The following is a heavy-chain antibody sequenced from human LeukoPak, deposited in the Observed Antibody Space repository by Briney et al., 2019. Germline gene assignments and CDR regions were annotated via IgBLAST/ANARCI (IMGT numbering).Heavy chain of an antibody. CDR3: AREGPLGEYYYYGMDV. V-gene: IGHV1-2*02. CDR1: GYTFTGYY. CDR2: INPNSGGT. J-gene: IGHJ6*01. D-gene: IGHD1-14*01. Sequence: ASVKVSCKASGYTFTGYYMHWVRQAPGQGLEWMGWINPNSGGTNYAQKFQGRGTMTRDTSISTAYMELSRLRSDDTAVYYCAREGPLGEYYYYGMDVWGQGTTVTVSS.